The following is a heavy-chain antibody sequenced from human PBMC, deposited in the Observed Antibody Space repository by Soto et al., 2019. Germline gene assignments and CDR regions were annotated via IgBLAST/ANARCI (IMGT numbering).Heavy chain of an antibody. Sequence: SETLSLTCAVYGGSFSCYYWSWIRQPPGKGLEWIGEINHSGSTNYNPSLKSRVTISVDTSKNQFSLKLSYVTAADTAVYYCATRVTIFGVVIIYSGMDVWGQGTTVTVSS. CDR3: ATRVTIFGVVIIYSGMDV. D-gene: IGHD3-3*01. CDR2: INHSGST. J-gene: IGHJ6*02. CDR1: GGSFSCYY. V-gene: IGHV4-34*01.